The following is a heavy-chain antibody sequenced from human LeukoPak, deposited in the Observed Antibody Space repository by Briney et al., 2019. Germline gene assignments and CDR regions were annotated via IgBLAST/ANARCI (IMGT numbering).Heavy chain of an antibody. J-gene: IGHJ2*01. CDR2: IYYSGST. CDR3: ARRNGALTLFYWYFDL. V-gene: IGHV4-39*01. CDR1: GSSISSSSYY. D-gene: IGHD1-26*01. Sequence: PSETLSLTCTVSGSSISSSSYYWGWIRQPPGKGLEWIGSIYYSGSTYYNPSLKSRVTISVDTSKNQFSLKLSSVTASDTAVYYCARRNGALTLFYWYFDLWGRGTLVTVSS.